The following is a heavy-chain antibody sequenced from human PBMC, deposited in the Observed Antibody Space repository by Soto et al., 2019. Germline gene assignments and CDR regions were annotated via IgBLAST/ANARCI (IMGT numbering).Heavy chain of an antibody. J-gene: IGHJ6*02. CDR2: IITFFGAA. V-gene: IGHV1-69*13. CDR3: ARGGKERFRGSGMDV. CDR1: GGTFNTYA. Sequence: SVKVSCKASGGTFNTYAFNWVRQAPGQGLEWLGGIITFFGAAMYAQKFQGRVTITADESTTTAYMELSGLRSGDTAVYYCARGGKERFRGSGMDVWGQGTTVTVSS. D-gene: IGHD1-1*01.